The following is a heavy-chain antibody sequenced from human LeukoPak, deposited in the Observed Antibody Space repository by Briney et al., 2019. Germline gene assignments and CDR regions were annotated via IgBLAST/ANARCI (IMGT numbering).Heavy chain of an antibody. J-gene: IGHJ4*02. V-gene: IGHV3-23*01. Sequence: GGSLRLSCAASGFTFSNYAMSWVRQAPGKGLEWVSHITGSGNNIYYADSVKGRFTISRDNSKNTLFLQVNSLRAEDTAVFYCAKADGSGNYYNVFDSWGQGTLVTVSS. CDR1: GFTFSNYA. CDR3: AKADGSGNYYNVFDS. D-gene: IGHD3-10*01. CDR2: ITGSGNNI.